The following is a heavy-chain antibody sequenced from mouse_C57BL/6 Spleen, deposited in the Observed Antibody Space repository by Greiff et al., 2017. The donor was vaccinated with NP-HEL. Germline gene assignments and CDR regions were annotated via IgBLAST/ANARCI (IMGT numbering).Heavy chain of an antibody. CDR2: ISSGSGTI. V-gene: IGHV5-17*01. CDR1: GFTFSDYG. Sequence: EVKVVESGGGLVKPGGSLKLSCAASGFTFSDYGMHWVRQAPEKGLEWVAYISSGSGTIYYADTVKGRFTISRDNAKNTLFLQMTSLRSEDTAMYYCAPMVLYAMDYWGQGTSVTVSS. J-gene: IGHJ4*01. D-gene: IGHD2-2*01. CDR3: APMVLYAMDY.